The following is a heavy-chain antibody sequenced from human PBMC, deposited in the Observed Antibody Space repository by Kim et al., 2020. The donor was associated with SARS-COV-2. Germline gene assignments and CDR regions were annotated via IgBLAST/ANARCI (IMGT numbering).Heavy chain of an antibody. Sequence: GGSLRLSCAASGFTFSSYGMHWVRQAPGKGLEWVAVISYDGSNKYYADSVKGRFTISRDNSKNTLYLQMNSLRAEDTAVYYCAKAPSGPAARARYYFDYWGQGTLVTVSS. CDR3: AKAPSGPAARARYYFDY. J-gene: IGHJ4*02. D-gene: IGHD6-19*01. V-gene: IGHV3-30*18. CDR2: ISYDGSNK. CDR1: GFTFSSYG.